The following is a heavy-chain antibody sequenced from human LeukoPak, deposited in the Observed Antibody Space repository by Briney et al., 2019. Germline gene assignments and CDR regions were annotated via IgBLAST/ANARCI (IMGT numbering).Heavy chain of an antibody. D-gene: IGHD4-11*01. J-gene: IGHJ3*02. CDR2: ISYDGSNK. CDR1: GFTFSSYG. Sequence: GRSLRLSCAASGFTFSSYGMHWVRQAPGKGLEWVAVISYDGSNKYYADSVKGRFTISRDNSKNTLYLQMNSLRAEDTAVYYCAKVGGTLLLFPTVTPNDAFDIWGQGTMVTVPS. CDR3: AKVGGTLLLFPTVTPNDAFDI. V-gene: IGHV3-30*18.